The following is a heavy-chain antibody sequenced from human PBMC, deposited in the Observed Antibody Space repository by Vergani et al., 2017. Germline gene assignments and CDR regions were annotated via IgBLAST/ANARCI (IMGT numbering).Heavy chain of an antibody. J-gene: IGHJ4*02. Sequence: EVQLVESGGGLVKPGGSLRLSCAASGFTFSTYAMHWVRQAPGKGLEYVSGISSNGGSTYYANSVKGRFTISRDNSKNTLFLLMGSLRAEDMAVYYCASDQEGHSSSSPPDYWGQGTLVTVSS. CDR3: ASDQEGHSSSSPPDY. V-gene: IGHV3-64*01. CDR2: ISSNGGST. D-gene: IGHD6-6*01. CDR1: GFTFSTYA.